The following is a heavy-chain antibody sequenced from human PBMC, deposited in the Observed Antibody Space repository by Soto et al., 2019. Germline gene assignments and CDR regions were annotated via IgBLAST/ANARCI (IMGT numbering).Heavy chain of an antibody. CDR2: VNPKRGGT. CDR1: GYTFSNYF. D-gene: IGHD2-15*01. CDR3: ARHSRIPGRLWYFDI. V-gene: IGHV1-2*02. J-gene: IGHJ2*01. Sequence: QVLLVQSGAEVKEPGASVKVSCKTYGYTFSNYFLHWVRQAPGQGTEWMGFVNPKRGGTEYAQKIQGRVTTTRNKSINTVYLKHSRLTSDNTAIYYSARHSRIPGRLWYFDIWGRGTLVTVSS.